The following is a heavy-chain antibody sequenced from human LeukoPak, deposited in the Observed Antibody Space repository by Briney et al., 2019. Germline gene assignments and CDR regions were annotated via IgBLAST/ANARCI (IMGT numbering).Heavy chain of an antibody. CDR2: IYYSGST. V-gene: IGHV4-30-4*08. D-gene: IGHD1-26*01. J-gene: IGHJ2*01. CDR1: GGSINSGDYY. Sequence: PSQTLSLTCTVSGGSINSGDYYWSWIRQLPGKGLEWIGYIYYSGSTYYPPSLKSRVTISVDTSKNQFSLKLNSVTAADTAVYYCAREVPWVWNFDLWGRGTLVTVSS. CDR3: AREVPWVWNFDL.